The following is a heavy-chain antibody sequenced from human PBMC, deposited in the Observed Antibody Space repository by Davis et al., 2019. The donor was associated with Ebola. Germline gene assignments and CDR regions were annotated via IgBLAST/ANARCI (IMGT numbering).Heavy chain of an antibody. Sequence: SQTLSLTCAISGDSVSSNSAAWNWIRQSPSRGLEWLGRTYYRSKWYNDYAVSVKSRITINPDTSKNQFSLKLSSVTAADTAVYYCARHALTYYYDSSGYYSRVRYFDYWGQGTLVTVSS. V-gene: IGHV6-1*01. D-gene: IGHD3-22*01. CDR2: TYYRSKWYN. CDR1: GDSVSSNSAA. CDR3: ARHALTYYYDSSGYYSRVRYFDY. J-gene: IGHJ4*02.